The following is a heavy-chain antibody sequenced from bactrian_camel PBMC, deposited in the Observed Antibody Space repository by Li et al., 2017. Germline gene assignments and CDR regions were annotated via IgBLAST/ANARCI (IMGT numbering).Heavy chain of an antibody. D-gene: IGHD4*01. V-gene: IGHV3S1*01. CDR1: DQSSKTTC. CDR3: AFAPGFTLWRGFLDADVHKF. Sequence: HVQLVESGGGSVQTGGSLILSCAASDQSSKTTCISWFRQIPGKERERASTINRGHGVPYIAGSVKGRFTLSRDDAKPTMYLQMDNLQPEDTAIYYCAFAPGFTLWRGFLDADVHKFWGRGTQVTVS. CDR2: INRGHGVP. J-gene: IGHJ4*01.